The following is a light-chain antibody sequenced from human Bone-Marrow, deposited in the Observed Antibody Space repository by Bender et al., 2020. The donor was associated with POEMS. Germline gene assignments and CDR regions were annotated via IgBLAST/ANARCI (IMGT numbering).Light chain of an antibody. J-gene: IGLJ2*01. CDR3: SSYTTDNTRL. CDR2: DAY. CDR1: SGDIGPYNY. Sequence: QSALTQPASVSGSPGQSITISCTGTSGDIGPYNYVSWYQQHPGKVPKLIIYDAYYRPSGVSGRFSASKSGNTASLTISGLQAEDEADYYCSSYTTDNTRLFGGGTKLTVL. V-gene: IGLV2-14*03.